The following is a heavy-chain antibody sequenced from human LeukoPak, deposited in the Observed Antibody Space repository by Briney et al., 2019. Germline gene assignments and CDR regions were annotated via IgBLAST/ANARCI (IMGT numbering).Heavy chain of an antibody. CDR1: GFTFSSYG. D-gene: IGHD2-2*01. CDR2: IRYDGSNK. Sequence: GGSLRLSCAASGFTFSSYGMHWVRQAPGKGLEWVAFIRYDGSNKYYADSVKGRFTISRDNSKNTLYLQMNSLRAEDTAVYYCAKGCSSTSCSDYWGQGTLVTVSS. V-gene: IGHV3-30*02. CDR3: AKGCSSTSCSDY. J-gene: IGHJ4*02.